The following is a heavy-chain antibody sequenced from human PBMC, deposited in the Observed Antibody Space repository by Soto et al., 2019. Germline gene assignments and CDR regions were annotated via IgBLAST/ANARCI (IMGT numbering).Heavy chain of an antibody. CDR2: ISTYNGDT. CDR3: AGAGAAPYYSYGMDV. V-gene: IGHV1-18*01. J-gene: IGHJ6*02. D-gene: IGHD2-15*01. Sequence: QVQLVQSGAEVRKPGASVKVSCKASGYTFSTSGMSWLRQAPGQGLEWMGWISTYNGDTNDAPKFQDRVTMTSDTSTSTVYMELRSLRSDDTAVSYCAGAGAAPYYSYGMDVWGQGTRVTVSS. CDR1: GYTFSTSG.